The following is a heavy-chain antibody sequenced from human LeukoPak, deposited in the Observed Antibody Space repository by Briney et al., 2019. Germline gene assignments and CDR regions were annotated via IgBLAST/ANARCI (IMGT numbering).Heavy chain of an antibody. D-gene: IGHD3-10*01. Sequence: GRSLRLSCAASGFTFSSYGMHWFRQAPGKGLEWVAVIWYDGSNKYYADSVKGRFTISRDNSKNTLYLQMNSLRAEDTAVYYCARDRGSYFDYWGQGTLVTVSS. V-gene: IGHV3-33*01. CDR1: GFTFSSYG. J-gene: IGHJ4*02. CDR2: IWYDGSNK. CDR3: ARDRGSYFDY.